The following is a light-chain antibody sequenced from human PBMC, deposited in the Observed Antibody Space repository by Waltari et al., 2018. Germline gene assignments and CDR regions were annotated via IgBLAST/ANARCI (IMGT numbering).Light chain of an antibody. V-gene: IGLV2-23*02. J-gene: IGLJ1*01. CDR3: CSYAGRGTYV. CDR2: EVF. CDR1: TSDVGSYAI. Sequence: QSALTQPASVSGTPGQSITTPCGGTTSDVGSYAIVSWYQQHPGEAPKLLICEVFRRPPDTSSRFSGAKSGSTASLTISGLQPEDEADYYCCSYAGRGTYVFGSGTKVTVL.